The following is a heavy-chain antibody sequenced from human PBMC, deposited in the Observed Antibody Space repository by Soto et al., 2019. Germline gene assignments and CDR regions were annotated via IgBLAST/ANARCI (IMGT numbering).Heavy chain of an antibody. CDR2: VSGNGAVT. Sequence: EVQLLDSGGGLAQPGGSLRLSCAASGFTFGNYAMNWVRQAPGKGLEWVSTVSGNGAVTYYADSVKGRFTISRDNSRSTLYLPMNNLRAEDTALYFCAKVPASLKTFDYWGQGTLVTVSS. J-gene: IGHJ4*02. CDR3: AKVPASLKTFDY. V-gene: IGHV3-23*01. CDR1: GFTFGNYA. D-gene: IGHD2-2*01.